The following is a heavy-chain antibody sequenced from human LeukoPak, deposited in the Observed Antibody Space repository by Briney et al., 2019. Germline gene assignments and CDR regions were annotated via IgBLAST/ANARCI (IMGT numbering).Heavy chain of an antibody. CDR1: GFTFSNYA. D-gene: IGHD6-19*01. Sequence: GGSLRLSCAASGFTFSNYAMSWVRQAPGKGLEWVSAISGSGGSTYYADPVKGRFTIFRDNSKNTLYLQMNSLRADDTAVYYCAKDPQGGGWFGGEYFQHWGQGTLVTVSS. J-gene: IGHJ1*01. CDR3: AKDPQGGGWFGGEYFQH. CDR2: ISGSGGST. V-gene: IGHV3-23*01.